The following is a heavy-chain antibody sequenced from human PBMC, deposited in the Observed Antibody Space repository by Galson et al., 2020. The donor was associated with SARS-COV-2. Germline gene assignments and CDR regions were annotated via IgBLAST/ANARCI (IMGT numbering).Heavy chain of an antibody. D-gene: IGHD3-16*01. CDR3: ARGGGLVGFGP. Sequence: SETLSLTCTVSGDSISSYYWSWIRQPPGKGLEWIGYINYSGITNYNPSLKSRVTISVDTSKNQFSLKLNSVTAADTAVYYCARGGGLVGFGPWGQGTLVTVSS. CDR2: INYSGIT. V-gene: IGHV4-59*01. CDR1: GDSISSYY. J-gene: IGHJ5*02.